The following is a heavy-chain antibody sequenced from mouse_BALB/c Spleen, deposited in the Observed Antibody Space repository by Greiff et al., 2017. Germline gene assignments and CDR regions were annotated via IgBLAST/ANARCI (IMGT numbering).Heavy chain of an antibody. CDR2: INPSTGYT. J-gene: IGHJ2*01. CDR1: GYTFTSYW. Sequence: VQVVESGAELAKPGASVKMSCKASGYTFTSYWMHWVKQRPGQGLEWIGYINPSTGYTEYNQKFKDKATLTADKSSSTAYMQLSSLTSEDSAVYYCAREGDFDYWGQGTTLTVSS. CDR3: AREGDFDY. V-gene: IGHV1-7*01.